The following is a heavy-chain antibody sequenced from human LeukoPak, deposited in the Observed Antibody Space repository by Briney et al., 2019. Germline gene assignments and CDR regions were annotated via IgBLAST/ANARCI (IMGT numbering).Heavy chain of an antibody. Sequence: GGSLRLSCAASGFTFSDYYMSWIRQAPGKGLEWVSYISSSGSTIYYADSVKGRFTISRDNAKNSLYLQMNSLRAEDTAVYYCTTLDGSSWYVGTYWGQGALVTVSS. V-gene: IGHV3-11*01. D-gene: IGHD6-13*01. CDR1: GFTFSDYY. CDR2: ISSSGSTI. CDR3: TTLDGSSWYVGTY. J-gene: IGHJ4*02.